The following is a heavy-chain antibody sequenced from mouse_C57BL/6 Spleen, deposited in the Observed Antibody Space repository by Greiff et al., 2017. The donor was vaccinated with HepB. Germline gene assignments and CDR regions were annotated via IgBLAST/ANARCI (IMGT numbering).Heavy chain of an antibody. CDR2: ISSGSSTI. D-gene: IGHD1-1*01. V-gene: IGHV5-17*01. CDR3: AGDGSSPFAY. CDR1: GFTFSDYG. J-gene: IGHJ3*01. Sequence: DVMLVESGGGLVKPGGSLKLSCAASGFTFSDYGMHWVRQAPEKGLEWVAYISSGSSTIYYADTVKGRFTISRDNATNTLFLQMTSLRSEDTAMYYCAGDGSSPFAYWGQGTLVTVSA.